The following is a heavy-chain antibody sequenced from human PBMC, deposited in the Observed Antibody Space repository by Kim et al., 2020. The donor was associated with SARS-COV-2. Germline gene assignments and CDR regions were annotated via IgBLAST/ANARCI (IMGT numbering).Heavy chain of an antibody. CDR3: TRTKEGMDV. Sequence: YTDYAVSVKSRITINPDTSPNQFYLQMNSVTPEDTAVYYCTRTKEGMDVWGIGTTVIVSS. CDR2: YT. V-gene: IGHV6-1*01. D-gene: IGHD2-8*01. J-gene: IGHJ6*04.